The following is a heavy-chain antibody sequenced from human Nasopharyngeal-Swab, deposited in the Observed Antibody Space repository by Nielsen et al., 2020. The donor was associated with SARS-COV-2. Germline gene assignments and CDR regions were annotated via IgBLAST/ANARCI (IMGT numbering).Heavy chain of an antibody. Sequence: VREAPGKGLEWVGRIRSKANSYATAYAASAKGRFTISRDDSKNTAYLQMNSLKTEDTAVYYCTRLTRDSGYDFYYYGMDVWGQGTTVTVSS. CDR2: IRSKANSYAT. D-gene: IGHD5-12*01. V-gene: IGHV3-73*01. J-gene: IGHJ6*02. CDR3: TRLTRDSGYDFYYYGMDV.